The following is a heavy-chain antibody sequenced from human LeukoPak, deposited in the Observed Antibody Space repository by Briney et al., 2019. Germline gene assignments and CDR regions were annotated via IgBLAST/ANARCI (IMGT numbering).Heavy chain of an antibody. CDR1: GFTFSSYS. CDR3: ARSSGSYYLHAQNWFDP. CDR2: ISSSSIYI. Sequence: KPGGSLRLSCAASGFTFSSYSMNWVRQAPGKGLEWVSSISSSSIYIYYADSVKGRFTISRDNAKNSLYLQMNSLRAEDTAVYYCARSSGSYYLHAQNWFDPWGQGTLVTVSS. D-gene: IGHD1-26*01. J-gene: IGHJ5*02. V-gene: IGHV3-21*01.